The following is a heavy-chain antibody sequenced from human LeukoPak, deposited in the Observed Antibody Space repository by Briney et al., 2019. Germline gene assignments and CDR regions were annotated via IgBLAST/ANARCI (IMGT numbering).Heavy chain of an antibody. Sequence: GSPRLSCTASGFTFGDYLMSWFHQAPGKGLEWIGFISGGTTEYAASVKGRFTISRDDSTSIAYLQMNSLTTEDTAVYYCSRGSGWLSVYWGQGTLVTVSS. CDR2: ISGGTT. V-gene: IGHV3-49*03. CDR1: GFTFGDYL. D-gene: IGHD6-19*01. CDR3: SRGSGWLSVY. J-gene: IGHJ4*02.